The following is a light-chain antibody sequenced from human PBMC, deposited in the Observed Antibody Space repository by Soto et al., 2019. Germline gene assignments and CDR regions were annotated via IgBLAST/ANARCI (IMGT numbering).Light chain of an antibody. J-gene: IGLJ3*02. CDR2: DVT. CDR1: SSDVGGYNY. Sequence: QSVLTQPASVSGSPGQSITISCTGTSSDVGGYNYVSWYRQHPGKAPKLMIYDVTNRPSGISNRFSGSKSGNTASLTISGLQAEDEADYYCTSYTTISTLVFGGGTKLTVL. V-gene: IGLV2-14*01. CDR3: TSYTTISTLV.